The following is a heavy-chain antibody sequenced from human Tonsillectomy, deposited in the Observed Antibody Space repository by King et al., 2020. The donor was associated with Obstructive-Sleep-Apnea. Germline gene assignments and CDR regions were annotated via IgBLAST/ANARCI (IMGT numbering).Heavy chain of an antibody. J-gene: IGHJ3*02. CDR3: ASPKGFERDGYADAFDI. CDR1: GYSFTSYW. CDR2: IYPGDSDT. Sequence: VQLVESGAEVKKPGESLKISCKGSGYSFTSYWIGWVRQMPGKGLEWMGIIYPGDSDTRYSPSFQGQVTISADKSISTAYLQWSSLKASDTAMYYCASPKGFERDGYADAFDIWGQGTMVTVSS. V-gene: IGHV5-51*01. D-gene: IGHD5-24*01.